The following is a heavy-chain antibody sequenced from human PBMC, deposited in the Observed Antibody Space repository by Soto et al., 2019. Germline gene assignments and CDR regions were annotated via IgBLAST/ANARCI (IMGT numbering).Heavy chain of an antibody. CDR3: MTPTRDRPFDN. J-gene: IGHJ4*01. V-gene: IGHV3-7*03. CDR1: GFSFSSYW. CDR2: IRQDGSEK. Sequence: EVQLVESGGDLVQPGGSLRLSCEASGFSFSSYWMTWVRQAPGKRLEYVAIIRQDGSEKKYVDSVMGRFTISRDNAKTSSFLQMNSLRDEDTAVEYCMTPTRDRPFDNWGPGTLVTVSS.